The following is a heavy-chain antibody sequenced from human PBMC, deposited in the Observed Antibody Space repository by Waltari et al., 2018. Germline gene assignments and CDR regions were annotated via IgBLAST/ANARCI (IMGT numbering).Heavy chain of an antibody. CDR2: INAGNGNT. J-gene: IGHJ4*02. CDR3: ARSEVGLIVY. D-gene: IGHD3-16*02. Sequence: QVQLVQSGAEVKKPGASVQVSCQASGSTFPSHAMPWVRQAPGQRLEWMGWINAGNGNTKYSQKFQGRVTITRDTSASTAYMELSSLRSEDTAVYYCARSEVGLIVYWGQGTLVTVSS. CDR1: GSTFPSHA. V-gene: IGHV1-3*01.